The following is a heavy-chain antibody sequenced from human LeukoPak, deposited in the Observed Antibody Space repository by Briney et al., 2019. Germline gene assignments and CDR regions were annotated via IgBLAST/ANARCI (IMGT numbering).Heavy chain of an antibody. CDR2: ISGSGGST. Sequence: TGGSLRLSCAASGFTFSSYAMSWVRQAPGKGPEWVSAISGSGGSTYYADSVEGRFTISRDNSKNTLYLQMNSLRAEDTAVYYCARYCSSTTCADYSYYGMDVWGQGTTVTVSS. D-gene: IGHD2-2*01. J-gene: IGHJ6*02. CDR3: ARYCSSTTCADYSYYGMDV. V-gene: IGHV3-23*01. CDR1: GFTFSSYA.